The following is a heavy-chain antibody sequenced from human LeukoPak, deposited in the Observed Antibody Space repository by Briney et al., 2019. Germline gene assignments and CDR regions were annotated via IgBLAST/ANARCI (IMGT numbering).Heavy chain of an antibody. CDR1: GGSISSYY. Sequence: SETLSLTCTVSGGSISSYYWSWIRQPPGKGLEWIGYIYYSGSTNYNPSLKSRATISVDTSKNQFSLKLSSVTAADTAVYYCARAMLGGYYDSSGYYYFDYWGQGTLVTVSS. J-gene: IGHJ4*02. CDR3: ARAMLGGYYDSSGYYYFDY. CDR2: IYYSGST. D-gene: IGHD3-22*01. V-gene: IGHV4-59*08.